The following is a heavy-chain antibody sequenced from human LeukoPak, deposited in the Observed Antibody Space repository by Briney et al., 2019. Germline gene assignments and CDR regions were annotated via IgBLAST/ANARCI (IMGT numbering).Heavy chain of an antibody. Sequence: SXTLSLXCTVSGGSISSYYGSWVRQPAGKGGEGVGRTYTSGSTNYNPSLKSRVTMSVDTSKNQFSLKLSSVTAADTAVYYCAREGIAARPLDYWGQGTLVTVSS. CDR1: GGSISSYY. D-gene: IGHD6-6*01. CDR3: AREGIAARPLDY. V-gene: IGHV4-4*07. J-gene: IGHJ4*02. CDR2: TYTSGST.